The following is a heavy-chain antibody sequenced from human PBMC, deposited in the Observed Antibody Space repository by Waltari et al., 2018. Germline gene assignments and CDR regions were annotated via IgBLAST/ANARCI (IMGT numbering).Heavy chain of an antibody. CDR1: VGSLRRRSYY. CDR2: IYHNGGT. V-gene: IGHV4-39*01. D-gene: IGHD3-10*01. Sequence: QLQLQESGPGLVKPSETLSLTCIVSVGSLRRRSYYWGWIRQPPGKGLEWIGSIYHNGGTLYNPSLQSRVTISIDTSKNQFSLKLTSVTAADTAVYYCANYRSGTMEDYWGQGTLVTVSS. J-gene: IGHJ4*02. CDR3: ANYRSGTMEDY.